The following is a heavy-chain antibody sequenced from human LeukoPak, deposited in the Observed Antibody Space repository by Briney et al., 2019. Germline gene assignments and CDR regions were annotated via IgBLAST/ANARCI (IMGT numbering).Heavy chain of an antibody. CDR1: GGSIISADHY. Sequence: SETLSLTCTVSGGSIISADHYWSWIRQPPGKGLEWIGYIFYSGSTYYNPSLKSRLTISVDTSKNQFSLKLSSVTAADTAVYYCARGYYDILANYPKNFDQWGQGTLVTVSS. J-gene: IGHJ4*02. CDR2: IFYSGST. D-gene: IGHD3-9*01. V-gene: IGHV4-30-4*01. CDR3: ARGYYDILANYPKNFDQ.